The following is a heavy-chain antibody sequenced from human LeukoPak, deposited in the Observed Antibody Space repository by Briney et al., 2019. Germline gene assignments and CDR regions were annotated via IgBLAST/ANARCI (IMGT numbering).Heavy chain of an antibody. Sequence: PGGSLRLSCAASGFTSSSYSMTWVRQAPGKGLEWVSSISSSSSYIYYADSVKGRFTISRDNAKNSLYLQMNSLRAEDTAVYYCASLRYGPIDYWGQGTLVTVSS. V-gene: IGHV3-21*01. CDR3: ASLRYGPIDY. J-gene: IGHJ4*02. D-gene: IGHD5-18*01. CDR2: ISSSSSYI. CDR1: GFTSSSYS.